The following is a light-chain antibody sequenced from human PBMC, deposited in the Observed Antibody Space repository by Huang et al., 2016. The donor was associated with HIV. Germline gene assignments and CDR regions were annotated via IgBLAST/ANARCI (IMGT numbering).Light chain of an antibody. J-gene: IGKJ1*01. CDR2: DAS. CDR1: QSVRNY. V-gene: IGKV3-11*01. Sequence: EIVLTQSPATLSLSPVERATLSCRASQSVRNYLTWYQQKPGQAPRLLIYDASNRATGTQARFSGSGAGTDFTLTISSLEPEDFAVYYCQQRSDWPPWTFGQGTKVEIK. CDR3: QQRSDWPPWT.